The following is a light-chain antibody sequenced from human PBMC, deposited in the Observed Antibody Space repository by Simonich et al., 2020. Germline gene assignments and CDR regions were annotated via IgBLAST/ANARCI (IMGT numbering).Light chain of an antibody. Sequence: EIVLTQSPATLSLSPGERATLSCRASQSVSSSYLAWYQQKPGQAPRLLIYETSNRATGIPARCSGSGSGTDFTLTISSLEPEDFAVYYCQQRSNWPPALTFGGGTKVEIK. V-gene: IGKV3-11*01. CDR3: QQRSNWPPALT. CDR2: ETS. J-gene: IGKJ4*01. CDR1: QSVSSSY.